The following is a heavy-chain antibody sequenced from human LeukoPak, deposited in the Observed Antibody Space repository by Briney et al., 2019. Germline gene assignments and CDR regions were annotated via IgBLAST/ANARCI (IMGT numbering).Heavy chain of an antibody. J-gene: IGHJ4*02. CDR1: GGTFSSYA. CDR2: IIPIFGTA. V-gene: IGHV1-69*05. D-gene: IGHD3-16*02. CDR3: ARASARYDYVWGSYRTSFDY. Sequence: SVKLSCKASGGTFSSYAISWVRQAPGQGLEWMGRIIPIFGTANYAQKFQGRVTITTDESTSTAYMELSSLRSEDTAVYYCARASARYDYVWGSYRTSFDYWGQGTLVTVSS.